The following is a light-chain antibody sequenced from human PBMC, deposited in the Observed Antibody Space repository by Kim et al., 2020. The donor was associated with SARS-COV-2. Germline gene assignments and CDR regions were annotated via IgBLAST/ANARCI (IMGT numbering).Light chain of an antibody. CDR3: QQYDSYPLT. V-gene: IGKV1-16*01. CDR1: QGISIY. J-gene: IGKJ4*01. CDR2: DAS. Sequence: SASVGDRVTITCRASQGISIYLAWFQQRPGKAPQSLLYDASSLQSGVPSRFSGSGSGTDFTLTISSLQPEDFATYYCQQYDSYPLTFGGGTKVEIK.